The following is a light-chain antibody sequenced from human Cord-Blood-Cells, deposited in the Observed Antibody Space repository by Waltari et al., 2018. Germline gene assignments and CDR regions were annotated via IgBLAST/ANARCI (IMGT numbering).Light chain of an antibody. CDR1: QGISNY. Sequence: DIQMTPSPSSLSASVGDRVTITCRASQGISNYLAWYQQKPGKVPKLLIYAASTLQSGVPSRFSGRGSGTDFTLTISSLQPEDVATYYCQKYNSALTFGGGTKVEIK. CDR3: QKYNSALT. J-gene: IGKJ4*01. V-gene: IGKV1-27*01. CDR2: AAS.